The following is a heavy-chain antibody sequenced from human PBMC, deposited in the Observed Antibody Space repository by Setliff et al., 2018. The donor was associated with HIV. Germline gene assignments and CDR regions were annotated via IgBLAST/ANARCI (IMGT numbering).Heavy chain of an antibody. V-gene: IGHV4-38-2*02. CDR1: GYSISSDYW. D-gene: IGHD3-10*01. J-gene: IGHJ4*02. CDR3: ARMYYYGSGSALPDY. Sequence: TLSLTCTVSGYSISSDYWWGWIRQPPGKGLEWIGSIYHSGNTYYNPSLKSRVIISVDMSKNQFSLKLTSVTAADTAVFYCARMYYYGSGSALPDYWGQGTLVTVSS. CDR2: IYHSGNT.